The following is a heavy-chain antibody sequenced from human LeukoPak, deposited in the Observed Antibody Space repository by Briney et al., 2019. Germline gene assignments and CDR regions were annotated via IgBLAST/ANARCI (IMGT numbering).Heavy chain of an antibody. Sequence: ASVKVSCKASGYTFTGYYMHWARQAPGQGLEWMGRINPNSGGTNYAQKFQGRVTMTRDTSISTAYMELSRLRSDDTAVYYCARDIYCTNGVCYRLGYWGQGTLVTVSS. CDR3: ARDIYCTNGVCYRLGY. V-gene: IGHV1-2*06. CDR1: GYTFTGYY. D-gene: IGHD2-8*01. CDR2: INPNSGGT. J-gene: IGHJ4*02.